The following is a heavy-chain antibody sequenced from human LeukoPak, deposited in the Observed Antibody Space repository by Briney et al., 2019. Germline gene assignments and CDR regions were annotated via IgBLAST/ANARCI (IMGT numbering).Heavy chain of an antibody. CDR2: IDPYSGGA. J-gene: IGHJ6*01. V-gene: IGHV1-2*02. Sequence: ASVNVSCKASVYTFTGHYMHWVRQAPGQGLEWMGWIDPYSGGASYAQKFQGRVTMTRDTSISTAYMELSSLRSDDTPVYYCARSGTGPDGWGQGA. CDR1: VYTFTGHY. CDR3: ARSGTGPDG. D-gene: IGHD3-10*01.